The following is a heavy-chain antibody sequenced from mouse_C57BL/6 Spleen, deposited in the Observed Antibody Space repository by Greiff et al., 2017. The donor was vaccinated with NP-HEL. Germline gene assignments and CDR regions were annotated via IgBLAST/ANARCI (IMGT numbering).Heavy chain of an antibody. Sequence: DVHLVESGGGLVKPGGSLKLSCAASGFTFSSYAMSWVRQTPEKRLEWVATISDGGSYTYYPDNVKGRFTISRDNAKNNLYLQMSHLKSEDTAMYYCASGYYGSSWYFDVWGTGTTVTVSS. CDR3: ASGYYGSSWYFDV. D-gene: IGHD1-1*01. CDR2: ISDGGSYT. J-gene: IGHJ1*03. CDR1: GFTFSSYA. V-gene: IGHV5-4*01.